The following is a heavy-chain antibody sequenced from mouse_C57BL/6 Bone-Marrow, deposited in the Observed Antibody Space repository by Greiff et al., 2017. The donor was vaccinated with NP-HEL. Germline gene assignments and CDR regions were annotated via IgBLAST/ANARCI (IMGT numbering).Heavy chain of an antibody. J-gene: IGHJ2*01. V-gene: IGHV1-69*01. CDR2: IDPSDSYT. CDR1: GYTFTSYW. CDR3: ARYYFDY. Sequence: QVQLKQPGAELVMPGASVKLSCKASGYTFTSYWMHWVKQRPGQGLEWIGEIDPSDSYTNYNQKFKGKSTLTVDKSSSTAYMQLSSLTSEDSAVYYCARYYFDYWGQGTTLTVSS.